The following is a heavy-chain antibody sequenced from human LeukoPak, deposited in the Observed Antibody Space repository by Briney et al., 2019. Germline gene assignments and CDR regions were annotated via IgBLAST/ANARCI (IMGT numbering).Heavy chain of an antibody. J-gene: IGHJ4*02. V-gene: IGHV4-39*01. CDR1: GGSITSGRYY. CDR2: VYYSGST. CDR3: ATNTSNTAFDY. Sequence: PSETLSLTCAVSGGSITSGRYYWGWIRQPPGKGLEWIGSVYYSGSTSYNPSLKSRVTISVDTSNNQFSLRLSSVTAADTAVYYCATNTSNTAFDYWGPGTLVTVS. D-gene: IGHD4-11*01.